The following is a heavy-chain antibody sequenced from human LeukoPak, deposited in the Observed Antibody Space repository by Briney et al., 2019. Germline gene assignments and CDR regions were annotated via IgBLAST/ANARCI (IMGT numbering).Heavy chain of an antibody. CDR3: TTNYGELDY. CDR1: GFTFSGSA. Sequence: GGSLRLSCAASGFTFSGSAMHWVRQASGKGLEWVGRIRSKANSYATAYAASVKGRFTISRDDSKNTAYLQMNSLRTEDTAVYYCTTNYGELDYWGQGTLVTVSS. D-gene: IGHD4-17*01. V-gene: IGHV3-73*01. CDR2: IRSKANSYAT. J-gene: IGHJ4*02.